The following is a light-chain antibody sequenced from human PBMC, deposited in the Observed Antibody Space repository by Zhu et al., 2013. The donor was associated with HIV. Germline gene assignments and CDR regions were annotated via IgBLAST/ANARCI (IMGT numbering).Light chain of an antibody. CDR3: QDLNTFPFT. CDR1: QSLLHSNGYNY. J-gene: IGKJ3*01. CDR2: EVF. V-gene: IGKV2-28*01. Sequence: DIVMTQSPLSLPVTPGEPASISCRSSQSLLHSNGYNYLDWYLQKPGQSPQLLIHEVFNRFSGVPSRFSGSGSGTDFTLTISGLQPEDFATYFCQDLNTFPFTFGPGTKVDVK.